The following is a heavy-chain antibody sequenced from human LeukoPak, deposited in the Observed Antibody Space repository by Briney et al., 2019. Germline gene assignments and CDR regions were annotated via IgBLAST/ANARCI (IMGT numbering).Heavy chain of an antibody. J-gene: IGHJ5*02. V-gene: IGHV1-18*01. D-gene: IGHD2-15*01. CDR3: ARDRGLSCRGGTCPMES. CDR1: GYIFTRYG. Sequence: ASVKVSCKSSGYIFTRYGISWVRQAPGQGLEWMGWISTYDGNANYAQQLQGRVTMTKDTSTSTAYMELRSLISDDTAVYYCARDRGLSCRGGTCPMESWGQGTLVTVSS. CDR2: ISTYDGNA.